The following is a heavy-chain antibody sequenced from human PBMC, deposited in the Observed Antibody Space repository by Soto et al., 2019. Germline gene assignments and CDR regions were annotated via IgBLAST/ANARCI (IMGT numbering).Heavy chain of an antibody. V-gene: IGHV3-72*01. J-gene: IGHJ6*02. Sequence: PGGSLRLSCAASGFTFSDHYMYWVRQAPGKGLEWVGRTRNKANSYTTEYAASVKGRFTISRDDSKNSLYLQMNSLKTEDTAVYYCASGYSYGYYYYGMDVWGQGTTVTVSS. D-gene: IGHD5-18*01. CDR3: ASGYSYGYYYYGMDV. CDR2: TRNKANSYTT. CDR1: GFTFSDHY.